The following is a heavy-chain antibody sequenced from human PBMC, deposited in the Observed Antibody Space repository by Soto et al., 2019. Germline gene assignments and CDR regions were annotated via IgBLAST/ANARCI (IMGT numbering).Heavy chain of an antibody. CDR2: IYYSGST. V-gene: IGHV4-39*01. J-gene: IGHJ4*02. Sequence: QLQLQESGPGLVKPSETLSLTCTVSGGSISSSSYYWGWIRQPPGKGLEWIGSIYYSGSTYYNPSLKSRVTISVDTSNNQFSLKLSSVTAADTAVYYCARHETAGTTPFDYWGQGTLVTVSS. D-gene: IGHD1-7*01. CDR1: GGSISSSSYY. CDR3: ARHETAGTTPFDY.